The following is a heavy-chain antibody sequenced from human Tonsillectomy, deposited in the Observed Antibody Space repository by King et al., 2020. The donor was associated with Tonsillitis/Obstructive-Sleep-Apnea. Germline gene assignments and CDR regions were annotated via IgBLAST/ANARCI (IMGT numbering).Heavy chain of an antibody. Sequence: QLVQSGAEVKKPGASMKVSCKASGYTFTSYYMHWGRQAPGQGLEGRGKINPSGGSTSYTQKFQGRVTMTRDTATSTGYMELSSLRAEDTAVYYCARDLARDYYDSSGYSYYFDYWGQGTLVTVSS. D-gene: IGHD3-22*01. J-gene: IGHJ4*02. CDR1: GYTFTSYY. V-gene: IGHV1-46*01. CDR2: INPSGGST. CDR3: ARDLARDYYDSSGYSYYFDY.